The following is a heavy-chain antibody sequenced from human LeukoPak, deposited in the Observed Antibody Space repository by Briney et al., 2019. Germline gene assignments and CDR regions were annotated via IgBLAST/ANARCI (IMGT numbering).Heavy chain of an antibody. CDR3: ARAKHFSGWWTFFDY. CDR1: GGSISSSSYF. D-gene: IGHD6-13*01. CDR2: IYYSGST. Sequence: PSETLSLTCTVSGGSISSSSYFWGWVRQPPGKGLEWIGSIYYSGSTYYNPSLKSRVTISVDTSKNQFSLKLSSVTAADTAVYYCARAKHFSGWWTFFDYWGQGTLVTVSS. J-gene: IGHJ4*02. V-gene: IGHV4-39*07.